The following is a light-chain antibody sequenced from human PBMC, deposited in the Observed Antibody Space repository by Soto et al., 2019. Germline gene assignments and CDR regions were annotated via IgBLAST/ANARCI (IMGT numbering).Light chain of an antibody. CDR2: GAS. Sequence: EIILTQSPDTLSLSPGERATLSCRASQTVSSNYLAWCQQRPGQAPRRLIYGASTRAAGIPDRFSGSGSGTDFTLTITRLEPEDSAVYFCQQYTGPPTTFGQGTRLEIK. V-gene: IGKV3-20*01. CDR3: QQYTGPPTT. CDR1: QTVSSNY. J-gene: IGKJ5*01.